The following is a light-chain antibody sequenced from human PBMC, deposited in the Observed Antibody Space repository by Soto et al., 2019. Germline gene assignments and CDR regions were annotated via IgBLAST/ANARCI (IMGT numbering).Light chain of an antibody. CDR1: SSDFGSYKF. CDR2: ETS. V-gene: IGLV2-23*01. Sequence: QSALTQPASVSGSPGQSVTISCTGTSSDFGSYKFVSWYQHHPRKVPKVIIYETSKRPSGVSDRFSGSKSGNTASLTISGLQAEDEADYYCFSFTSTNTHVFGSGTKVTVL. CDR3: FSFTSTNTHV. J-gene: IGLJ1*01.